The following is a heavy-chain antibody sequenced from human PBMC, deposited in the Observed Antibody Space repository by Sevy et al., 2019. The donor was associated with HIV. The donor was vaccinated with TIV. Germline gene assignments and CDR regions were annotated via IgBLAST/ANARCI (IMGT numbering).Heavy chain of an antibody. CDR3: VRAIAAAGSF. CDR2: INQDGSVK. Sequence: GGSLRLSCAASGFTLNSYWMSWVRQAPGKGMGWVANINQDGSVKYYVDPVKGRFTITRDNARNSLYLRMNSLRAEDTALYYCVRAIAAAGSFWGQGTLVTVSS. J-gene: IGHJ4*02. V-gene: IGHV3-7*01. D-gene: IGHD6-13*01. CDR1: GFTLNSYW.